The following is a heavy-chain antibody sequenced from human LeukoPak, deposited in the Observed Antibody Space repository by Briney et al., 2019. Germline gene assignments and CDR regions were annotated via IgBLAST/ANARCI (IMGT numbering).Heavy chain of an antibody. CDR3: ARARTLGYYYGSGSYFSAFDI. CDR2: IYYSGST. J-gene: IGHJ3*02. Sequence: PSETLSLTCTVSGGSVSSYYWSWIRQPPGKGLEWIGYIYYSGSTNYSPSLKSRVTISVDTSKNQFSLKLSSVTAADTAVYYCARARTLGYYYGSGSYFSAFDIWGQGTMVTVSS. CDR1: GGSVSSYY. V-gene: IGHV4-59*02. D-gene: IGHD3-10*01.